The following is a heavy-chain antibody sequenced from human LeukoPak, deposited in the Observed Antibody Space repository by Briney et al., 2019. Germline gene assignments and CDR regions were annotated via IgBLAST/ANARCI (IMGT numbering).Heavy chain of an antibody. V-gene: IGHV3-21*04. CDR2: ISGDGSYI. CDR3: ARSSDYDILTGYSEEDAFDI. D-gene: IGHD3-9*01. J-gene: IGHJ3*02. Sequence: GGSLRLSCATSGFAFSIYTMNWVRQAPGKGPEWVSSISGDGSYIFYADSVRGRFTISRDTSKNTLYLQMNSLRVEDTAVYYCARSSDYDILTGYSEEDAFDIWGQGTMVTVSS. CDR1: GFAFSIYT.